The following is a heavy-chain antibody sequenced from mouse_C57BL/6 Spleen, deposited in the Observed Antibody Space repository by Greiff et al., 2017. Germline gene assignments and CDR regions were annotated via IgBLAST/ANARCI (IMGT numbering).Heavy chain of an antibody. V-gene: IGHV2-9-1*01. CDR2: IWTGGGT. CDR1: GFSLTSYA. J-gene: IGHJ1*03. D-gene: IGHD2-3*01. CDR3: ARNEDDGYYGYFDV. Sequence: VQGVESGPGLVAPSQSLSITCTVSGFSLTSYAISWVRQPPGKGLEWLGVIWTGGGTNYNSALKSRLSISKDNSKSQVFLKMNSLQTDDTARYYCARNEDDGYYGYFDVWGTGTTVTVSS.